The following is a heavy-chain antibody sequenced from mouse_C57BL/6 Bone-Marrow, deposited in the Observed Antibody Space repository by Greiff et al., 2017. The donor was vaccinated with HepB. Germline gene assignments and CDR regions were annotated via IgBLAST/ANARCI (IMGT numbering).Heavy chain of an antibody. CDR3: ARGGWLLRYWYFDV. V-gene: IGHV1-54*01. D-gene: IGHD2-3*01. J-gene: IGHJ1*03. Sequence: QVQLQQSGAELVRPGTSVKVSYKASGYAFTNYLIEWVKQRPGQGLEWIGVINPGSGGTNYNEKFKGKATLTADKSSSTAYMQLSSLTSEDSAVYFCARGGWLLRYWYFDVWGTGTTVTVSS. CDR1: GYAFTNYL. CDR2: INPGSGGT.